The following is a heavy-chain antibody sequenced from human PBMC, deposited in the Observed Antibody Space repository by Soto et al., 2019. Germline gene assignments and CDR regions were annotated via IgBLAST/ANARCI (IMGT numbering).Heavy chain of an antibody. CDR1: GYTFTGYY. D-gene: IGHD3-3*01. CDR3: AKKLERSGYYY. CDR2: INPNIFGT. Sequence: ASVKVSCKASGYTFTGYYMHLVRQAPVQVLELIVWINPNIFGTNYSQKFQGWFTITMYTSIITSYIELSRLRSDDTAVYYCAKKLERSGYYYWGQGTLVTVSS. J-gene: IGHJ4*02. V-gene: IGHV1-2*04.